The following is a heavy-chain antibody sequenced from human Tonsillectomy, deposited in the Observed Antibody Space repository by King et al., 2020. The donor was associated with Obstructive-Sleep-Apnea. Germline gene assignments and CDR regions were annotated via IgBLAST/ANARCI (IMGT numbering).Heavy chain of an antibody. J-gene: IGHJ3*02. V-gene: IGHV4-30-2*01. D-gene: IGHD2-21*02. CDR2: IYHSGST. CDR3: ARAVCGGDCYFPGTDAFDI. Sequence: VQLQESGSGLVKPSQTLSLTCAVSGGSISSGGYSWSWIRQPPGKGLEWIGYIYHSGSTYYNPSLKSRVTISVDRSKNQFSLKLSSVTAADTAVYYCARAVCGGDCYFPGTDAFDIWGQGTMVTVSS. CDR1: GGSISSGGYS.